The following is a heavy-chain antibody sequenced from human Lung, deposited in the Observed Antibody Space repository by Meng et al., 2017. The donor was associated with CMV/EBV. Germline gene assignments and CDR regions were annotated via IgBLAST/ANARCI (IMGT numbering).Heavy chain of an antibody. CDR2: ISYIGIT. CDR1: GGSVSSGLYY. CDR3: ARDILEHNAFDM. D-gene: IGHD1/OR15-1a*01. V-gene: IGHV4-61*01. J-gene: IGHJ3*02. Sequence: GSLRLXCTVSGGSVSSGLYYWTWLRQPPGKGLEWIGYISYIGITNYNASLKSRVTISVDTSKNQFSLKLSSVTAADSAVYYCARDILEHNAFDMWGQGTXVTVAS.